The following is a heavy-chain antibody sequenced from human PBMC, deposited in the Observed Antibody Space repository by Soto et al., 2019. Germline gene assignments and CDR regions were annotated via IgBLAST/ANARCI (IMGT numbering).Heavy chain of an antibody. J-gene: IGHJ6*02. Sequence: QVQLVQSGAEVKKPGASVKVSCKASGYTFTSYDINWVRQATGQGLEWMGWMNPNSGNTGYAQKFQGRVTMTRNTSISTAYMELSSLRSEDSGVYYCARERTGPTSTDVWGQGATVTVSS. CDR3: ARERTGPTSTDV. CDR2: MNPNSGNT. V-gene: IGHV1-8*01. CDR1: GYTFTSYD. D-gene: IGHD1-1*01.